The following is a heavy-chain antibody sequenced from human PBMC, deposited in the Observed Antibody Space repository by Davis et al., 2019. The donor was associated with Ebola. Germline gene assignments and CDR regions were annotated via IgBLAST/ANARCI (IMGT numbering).Heavy chain of an antibody. CDR2: IDPSDSYT. J-gene: IGHJ4*02. CDR1: GYSFTSHW. Sequence: GESLKISCKGSGYSFTSHWISWVRQMPGKGLEWMGRIDPSDSYTNYSPSFQGHVTISADKSISTAYLQWSSLKASDTAMYYCARRGYYDSSGYYFHFDYWGQGTLVTVSS. D-gene: IGHD3-22*01. CDR3: ARRGYYDSSGYYFHFDY. V-gene: IGHV5-10-1*01.